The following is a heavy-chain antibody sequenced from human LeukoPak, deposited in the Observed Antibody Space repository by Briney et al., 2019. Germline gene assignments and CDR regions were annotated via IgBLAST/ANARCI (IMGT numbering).Heavy chain of an antibody. Sequence: ASVKVSCKPSGYTFSDHYMHWVRQAPGQGLEWMGWIHTNTGVTRESQKFHGRVTLTRDTSISTAYLELSSLTSDDTAVYYCARDLEGDLGTITDYWGQGSLVSVS. J-gene: IGHJ4*02. CDR2: IHTNTGVT. V-gene: IGHV1-2*02. CDR1: GYTFSDHY. CDR3: ARDLEGDLGTITDY. D-gene: IGHD3-10*01.